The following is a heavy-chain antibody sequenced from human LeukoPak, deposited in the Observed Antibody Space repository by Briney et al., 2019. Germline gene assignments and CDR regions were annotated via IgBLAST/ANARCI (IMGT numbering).Heavy chain of an antibody. V-gene: IGHV1-2*02. CDR3: ARGYCSFTTCPPRNWFDP. Sequence: ASVKVSCKASGYSITSDDINWVRQATGQGLEWMGWINPNSGGTNYAQKFQGRVTMTRDTSISAAYMELSSLRSDDTAVYYCARGYCSFTTCPPRNWFDPWGQGTLVTVSS. CDR1: GYSITSDD. CDR2: INPNSGGT. J-gene: IGHJ5*02. D-gene: IGHD2-15*01.